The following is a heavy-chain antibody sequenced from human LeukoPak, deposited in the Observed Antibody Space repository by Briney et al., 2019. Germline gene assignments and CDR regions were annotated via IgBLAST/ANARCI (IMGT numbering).Heavy chain of an antibody. CDR1: GFIVSGKY. J-gene: IGHJ3*02. CDR2: IRSGGST. D-gene: IGHD3-22*01. Sequence: GGSLRLSCAASGFIVSGKYISWVRQAPGKGLEWVSVIRSGGSTSYADSVKGRFTTSRDNSKNTLYLQMNSLRAEDTAVYYCAREGSFDSSGYNDALDIWGQGTMVTVSA. V-gene: IGHV3-53*01. CDR3: AREGSFDSSGYNDALDI.